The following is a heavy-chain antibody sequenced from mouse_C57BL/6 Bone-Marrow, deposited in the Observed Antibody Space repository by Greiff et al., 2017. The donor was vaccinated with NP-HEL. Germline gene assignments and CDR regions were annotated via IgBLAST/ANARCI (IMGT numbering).Heavy chain of an antibody. Sequence: DVHLVESGGGLVKPGGSLKLSCAASGFTFSSYAMSWVRQTPEKRLEWVATISDGGSYTYYPDNVKGRFTISRDNAKNNLYLQMSHLKSEDTAMYYCAKGFNWAWFAYRGQGTLVTVSA. J-gene: IGHJ3*01. V-gene: IGHV5-4*01. CDR3: AKGFNWAWFAY. CDR2: ISDGGSYT. D-gene: IGHD4-1*01. CDR1: GFTFSSYA.